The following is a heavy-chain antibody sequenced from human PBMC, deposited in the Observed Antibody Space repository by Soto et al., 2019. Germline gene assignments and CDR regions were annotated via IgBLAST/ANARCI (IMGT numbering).Heavy chain of an antibody. CDR2: MYYSGSA. V-gene: IGHV4-39*01. CDR3: ARRSRSGNDY. Sequence: SETLSLTCTVSGGSISSSNYYWDWIRQPPGKGLEWIGSMYYSGSAYYNPALKSTVTISVETSKNQFSLNLNSVTAADTAVYYCARRSRSGNDYWGQGTLVTVSS. CDR1: GGSISSSNYY. J-gene: IGHJ4*02. D-gene: IGHD2-15*01.